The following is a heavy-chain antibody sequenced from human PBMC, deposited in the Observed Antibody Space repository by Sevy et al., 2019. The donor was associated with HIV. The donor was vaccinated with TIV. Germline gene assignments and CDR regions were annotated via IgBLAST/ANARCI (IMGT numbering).Heavy chain of an antibody. D-gene: IGHD3-10*01. J-gene: IGHJ4*02. V-gene: IGHV3-33*01. CDR2: IWYDGSSK. CDR1: QFNCDTYA. CDR3: ATNMVHAGAYDSYFNF. Sequence: GGSLRLSCVASQFNCDTYAIHWVRQAPGKGLEWVAMIWYDGSSKDYAESVKGRFAISRDNSQNTAFLRMNSLRAEDTGVYYCATNMVHAGAYDSYFNFWGQGSLVTVSS.